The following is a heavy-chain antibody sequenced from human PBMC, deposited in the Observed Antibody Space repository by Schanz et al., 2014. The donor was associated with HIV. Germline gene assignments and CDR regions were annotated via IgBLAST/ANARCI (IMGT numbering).Heavy chain of an antibody. Sequence: QVQLVQSGAEVKKPGASVKVSCKASGYTFTSYDINWVRQATGQGLEWMGWMNPNSGNTGYAQKFQGRVTMTRDTSTSTAYMELSRLRSDDTAVYYCARGRSGYCSGGSCPYGRYYFDYWGQGTLVTVSS. V-gene: IGHV1-8*01. CDR3: ARGRSGYCSGGSCPYGRYYFDY. CDR1: GYTFTSYD. J-gene: IGHJ4*02. D-gene: IGHD2-15*01. CDR2: MNPNSGNT.